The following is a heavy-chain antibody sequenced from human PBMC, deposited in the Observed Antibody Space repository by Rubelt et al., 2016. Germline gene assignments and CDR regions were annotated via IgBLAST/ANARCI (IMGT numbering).Heavy chain of an antibody. CDR1: GGSISTYY. J-gene: IGHJ4*02. CDR2: IYYSGST. CDR3: ATGTTVTTGLAY. D-gene: IGHD4-17*01. V-gene: IGHV4-59*08. Sequence: QVQLQESGPGLVKPSETLSLTCTISGGSISTYYLSWIRQPPGKGLEWIGYIYYSGSTSYNPSLRSRVTISGDTSKSQFSLKLVSVTAADTAVYYCATGTTVTTGLAYWGQGTLVTVSS.